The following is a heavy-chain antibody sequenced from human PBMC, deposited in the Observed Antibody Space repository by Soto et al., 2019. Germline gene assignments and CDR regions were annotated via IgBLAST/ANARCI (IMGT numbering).Heavy chain of an antibody. V-gene: IGHV1-18*01. D-gene: IGHD3-10*01. J-gene: IGHJ6*03. CDR2: ISAYNGNT. CDR1: GYTFTSYG. CDR3: ARVRVRGLPTMVFYYYYYMDV. Sequence: QVQLVQSGAEVKKPGASVKVSCKASGYTFTSYGISWVRQAPGQGLEWMGWISAYNGNTNYAQKLQGRVTMTTDTSTSTAYMELRSLRSDDTAVYYCARVRVRGLPTMVFYYYYYMDVWGKRTTVTVSS.